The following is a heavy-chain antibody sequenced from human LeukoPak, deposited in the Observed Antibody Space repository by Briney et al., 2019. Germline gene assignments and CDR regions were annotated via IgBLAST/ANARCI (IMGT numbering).Heavy chain of an antibody. J-gene: IGHJ4*02. Sequence: PGGSLRLSCAAFGFTFSTYAMHWVRQAPAKGLDWVAVISNDGRDKYYADSVKGRFTISRDNSKNTLDLQMNSLRVDDTAVYYCARGAWTATQPINDWGQGTLVTVSS. D-gene: IGHD2-21*02. CDR1: GFTFSTYA. CDR3: ARGAWTATQPIND. V-gene: IGHV3-30*04. CDR2: ISNDGRDK.